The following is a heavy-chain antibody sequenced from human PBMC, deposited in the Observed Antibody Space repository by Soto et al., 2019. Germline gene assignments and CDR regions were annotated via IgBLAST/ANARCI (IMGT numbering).Heavy chain of an antibody. CDR3: AKDPRGTSGYSSGTLTFDY. CDR1: GYTFTAYY. Sequence: ASVKVSCKASGYTFTAYYIHWVRQAPGQGLEWMGWINPNSGGTNYPQKFQGWVTMTRDTSINTAYMELSRLKSDDTAVYYCAKDPRGTSGYSSGTLTFDYWGQGTLVTVSS. D-gene: IGHD3-10*01. V-gene: IGHV1-2*04. J-gene: IGHJ4*02. CDR2: INPNSGGT.